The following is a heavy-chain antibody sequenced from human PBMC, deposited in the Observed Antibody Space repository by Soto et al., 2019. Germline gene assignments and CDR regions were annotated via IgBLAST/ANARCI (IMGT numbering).Heavy chain of an antibody. V-gene: IGHV6-1*01. D-gene: IGHD2-15*01. Sequence: SQTLSLTCVISGDSVSSNGACWNWIRQSPSRGLQWLGRVYYRSKWFHDYAASVESRMAINPDTSRNQFSLQLNYVTPEDTAVYYCARVHCSAGTCLDGLDFWGQGTTVTVSS. CDR2: VYYRSKWFH. CDR3: ARVHCSAGTCLDGLDF. CDR1: GDSVSSNGAC. J-gene: IGHJ6*02.